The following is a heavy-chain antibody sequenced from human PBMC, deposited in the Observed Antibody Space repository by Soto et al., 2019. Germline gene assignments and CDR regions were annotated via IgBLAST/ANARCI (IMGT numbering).Heavy chain of an antibody. D-gene: IGHD6-13*01. CDR1: GGTFSSYA. J-gene: IGHJ5*02. Sequence: QVQLVQSGAEVKKPGSSVKVSCKASGGTFSSYAISWVRQAPGQGLEWMGGIIPIFGTANYAQKFQGRVTITADESTSTAYMELSSLRSEDTAVYYCARDPGIAAAGRGILVVPWGQGTLVTVSS. CDR3: ARDPGIAAAGRGILVVP. V-gene: IGHV1-69*01. CDR2: IIPIFGTA.